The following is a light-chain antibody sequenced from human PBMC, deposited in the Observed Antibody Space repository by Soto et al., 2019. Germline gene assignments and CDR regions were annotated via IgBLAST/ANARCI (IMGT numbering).Light chain of an antibody. Sequence: DIQMTQSPSSLSASVGDRVTITCRASQSISSYLNWYQQKPGKAPKLLIYAASSLQSGVPSRFSGSGSGTDFPLTISSLHPEDFATYYCQQSYSTLSLTFGGGTKVEIK. CDR2: AAS. V-gene: IGKV1-39*01. CDR3: QQSYSTLSLT. CDR1: QSISSY. J-gene: IGKJ4*01.